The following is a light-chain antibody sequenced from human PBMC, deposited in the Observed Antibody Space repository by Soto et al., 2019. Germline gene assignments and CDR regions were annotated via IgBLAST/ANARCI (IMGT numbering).Light chain of an antibody. J-gene: IGLJ1*01. CDR1: SSDVGSYNR. CDR2: EVS. CDR3: SLYTSSSTYV. V-gene: IGLV2-18*01. Sequence: QSALTQPPSVSGSLGQSVTISCTGTSSDVGSYNRVSWYQQPPGTAPKVMIYEVSNRPSGVPDRFSGSKSGNTASLTISGLQAEDEADYYCSLYTSSSTYVFGTGTNVTVL.